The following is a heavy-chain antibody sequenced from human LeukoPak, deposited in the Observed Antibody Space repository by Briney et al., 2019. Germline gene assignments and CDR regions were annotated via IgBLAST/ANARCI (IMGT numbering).Heavy chain of an antibody. CDR1: GGSISSSSYY. V-gene: IGHV4-39*07. D-gene: IGHD5-18*01. Sequence: SETLSLTCTVSGGSISSSSYYWGWIRQPPGKGLEWIGSIYYSGSTYYNPSLKSRVTISVDTSKNQFSLKLSSVTAADTAVYYCARTQVLRGYSYGYNYWGQGTLVTVSS. CDR3: ARTQVLRGYSYGYNY. CDR2: IYYSGST. J-gene: IGHJ4*02.